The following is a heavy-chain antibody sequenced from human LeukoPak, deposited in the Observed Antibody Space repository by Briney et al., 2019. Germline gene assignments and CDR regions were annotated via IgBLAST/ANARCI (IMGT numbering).Heavy chain of an antibody. CDR3: ARDFPRKGAGAFDI. V-gene: IGHV3-21*01. CDR1: GFTFSSYS. J-gene: IGHJ3*02. CDR2: ISSSSSYI. D-gene: IGHD1-26*01. Sequence: GGSLRLSCAASGFTFSSYSMNWVRQAPGKGLEWVSSISSSSSYIYYADSVKGRFTISRDNAKNSLYLQMNSLRAEDTAVYYCARDFPRKGAGAFDIWGQGTMVTVSS.